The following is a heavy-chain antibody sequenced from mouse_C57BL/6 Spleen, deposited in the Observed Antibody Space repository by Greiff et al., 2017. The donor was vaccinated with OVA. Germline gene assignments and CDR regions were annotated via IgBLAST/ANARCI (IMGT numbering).Heavy chain of an antibody. Sequence: EVQLQQSGPELVKPGASVKISCKASGYTFTDYYMNWVKQSHGKSLEWIGDINPNNGGTSYNQKFKGKATLTVDKSSSTAYMELRSLTSEDSAVYYCARSGLLRVYFDYWGQGTTLTVSS. CDR3: ARSGLLRVYFDY. CDR2: INPNNGGT. D-gene: IGHD3-2*02. V-gene: IGHV1-26*01. J-gene: IGHJ2*01. CDR1: GYTFTDYY.